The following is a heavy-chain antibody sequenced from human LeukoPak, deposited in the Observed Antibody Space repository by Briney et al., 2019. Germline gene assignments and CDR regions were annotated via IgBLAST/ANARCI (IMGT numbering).Heavy chain of an antibody. CDR1: GGSFSGYY. Sequence: SETLSLTCAVYGGSFSGYYWSWIRQPPGKGLEWIGEINHSGSTNYNPSLKSRVTISVDTSKNQFSLKLSSVTAADTAVYYCARGRSVLWFGGYYMDVWGKGTTVTISS. J-gene: IGHJ6*03. CDR2: INHSGST. CDR3: ARGRSVLWFGGYYMDV. V-gene: IGHV4-34*01. D-gene: IGHD3-10*01.